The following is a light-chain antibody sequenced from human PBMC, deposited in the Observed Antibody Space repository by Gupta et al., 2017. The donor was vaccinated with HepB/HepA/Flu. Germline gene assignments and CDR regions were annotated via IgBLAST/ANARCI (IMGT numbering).Light chain of an antibody. Sequence: ELVLTQSPDTLSLSPGERATLSCRASQSVSSSYLAWYQQKHGQAPRLLIFGASTRATGIPDRFSGSGSGTDFTLTISRLETEDFAVYYCQQYGDSYIFGQGIKLEIK. J-gene: IGKJ2*01. CDR1: QSVSSSY. V-gene: IGKV3-20*01. CDR3: QQYGDSYI. CDR2: GAS.